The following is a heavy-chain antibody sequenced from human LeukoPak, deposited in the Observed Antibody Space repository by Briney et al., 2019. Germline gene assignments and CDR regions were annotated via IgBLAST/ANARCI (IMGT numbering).Heavy chain of an antibody. J-gene: IGHJ4*02. Sequence: GGSLRLSCAASGFTVSSNYMSWVRQAPGKGLEWVSVIYSGGSTYYADSVKGRFTISRDNSKNTLYPQMNSLRAEDTAVYYCAKGGGDGRYCSSTSCYVGYWGQGTLVTVSS. CDR1: GFTVSSNY. V-gene: IGHV3-66*01. CDR2: IYSGGST. CDR3: AKGGGDGRYCSSTSCYVGY. D-gene: IGHD2-2*01.